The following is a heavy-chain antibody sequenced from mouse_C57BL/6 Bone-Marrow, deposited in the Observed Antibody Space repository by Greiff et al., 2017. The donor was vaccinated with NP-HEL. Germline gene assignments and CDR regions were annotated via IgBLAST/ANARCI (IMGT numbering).Heavy chain of an antibody. J-gene: IGHJ3*01. Sequence: VQRVESGPGLVQPSQSLSITCTVSGFSLTSYGVHWVRQSPGKGLEWLGVIWSGGSTDYNAAFISRLSISKDNSKSQVFFKMNSLQADDTAIYYCARPRYDYQAWFAYWGQGTLVTVSA. V-gene: IGHV2-2*01. CDR3: ARPRYDYQAWFAY. CDR2: IWSGGST. CDR1: GFSLTSYG. D-gene: IGHD2-4*01.